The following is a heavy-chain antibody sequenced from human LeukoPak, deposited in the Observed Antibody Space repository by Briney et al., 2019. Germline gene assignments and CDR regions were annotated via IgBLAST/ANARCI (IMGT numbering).Heavy chain of an antibody. CDR1: GYTFTTYG. CDR2: IDTYNGNT. V-gene: IGHV1-18*01. CDR3: ARDQDINRGFFQPGGY. Sequence: ASVKVSCKASGYTFTTYGISWVRQAPGQGLEWLSWIDTYNGNTNYVQELQDRVTVTTDTSTSTAYMELRSLRSDDTAVYYCARDQDINRGFFQPGGYWGQGTLVTVSS. J-gene: IGHJ4*02. D-gene: IGHD1-14*01.